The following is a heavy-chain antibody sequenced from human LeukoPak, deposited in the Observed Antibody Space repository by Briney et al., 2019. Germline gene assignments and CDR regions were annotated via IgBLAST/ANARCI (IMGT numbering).Heavy chain of an antibody. D-gene: IGHD4-17*01. CDR1: GYTFTSYY. V-gene: IGHV1-46*01. Sequence: GASVKVSCKACGYTFTSYYMHWVRQAPGQGLEWMGIINPSGGSTSYAQKFQGRVTMTRDMSTSTVYMELSSLRSEDTAVYYCAREGVTNTGTADYWGQGTLVTVSS. J-gene: IGHJ4*02. CDR2: INPSGGST. CDR3: AREGVTNTGTADY.